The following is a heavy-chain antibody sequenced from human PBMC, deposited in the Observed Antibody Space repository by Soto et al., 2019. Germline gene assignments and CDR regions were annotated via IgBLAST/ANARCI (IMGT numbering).Heavy chain of an antibody. D-gene: IGHD5-18*01. CDR2: IYYSGST. CDR3: ASLVPRGYSYGPVDY. V-gene: IGHV4-39*01. Sequence: QLQLQESGPGLVKPSETLSLTCTVSGGSISSSSYYWGWIRQPPGKGLEWIGSIYYSGSTYYNPSLKSRVTISVDTSKNQFSLKLSSVTAADTAVYYCASLVPRGYSYGPVDYWGQGTLVTVSS. CDR1: GGSISSSSYY. J-gene: IGHJ4*02.